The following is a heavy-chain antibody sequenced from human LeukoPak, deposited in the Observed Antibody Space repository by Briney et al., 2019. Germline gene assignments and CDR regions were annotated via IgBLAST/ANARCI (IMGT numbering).Heavy chain of an antibody. Sequence: GGSLRLSCAASGFTFSSYAMSWVRQAPGKGLEWVSAISGSGGSTYYADSVKGRLTISRDNSKNTLYLQMNSLRAEDTAVYYCAKDRRGWLQSNFDYWGQGTLVTVSS. J-gene: IGHJ4*02. D-gene: IGHD5-24*01. CDR3: AKDRRGWLQSNFDY. CDR1: GFTFSSYA. V-gene: IGHV3-23*01. CDR2: ISGSGGST.